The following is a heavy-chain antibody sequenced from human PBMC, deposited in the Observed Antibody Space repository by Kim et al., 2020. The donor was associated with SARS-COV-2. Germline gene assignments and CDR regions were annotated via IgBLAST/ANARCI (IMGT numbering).Heavy chain of an antibody. V-gene: IGHV3-21*01. D-gene: IGHD3-22*01. CDR1: GFTFSSYS. CDR3: ARRNYDSSGYCCDAFDI. Sequence: GGSLRLSCAASGFTFSSYSMNWVRQAPGKGLEWVSSISSSSSYIYYADSVKGRFTISRDNAKNSLYLQMNSLRAEDTAVYYCARRNYDSSGYCCDAFDIWGQGTMVTASS. J-gene: IGHJ3*02. CDR2: ISSSSSYI.